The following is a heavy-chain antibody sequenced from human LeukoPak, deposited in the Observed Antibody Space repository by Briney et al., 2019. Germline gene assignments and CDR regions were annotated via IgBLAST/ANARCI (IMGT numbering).Heavy chain of an antibody. CDR2: ISYDGSNK. J-gene: IGHJ4*02. CDR3: ARDQDVWSGYSDY. V-gene: IGHV3-30-3*01. D-gene: IGHD3-3*01. Sequence: GGSLRLSCAASGFTFSSYAMHWVRQAPGKGLEWVAVISYDGSNKYYADSVKGRFTISRDNSKNTLYLQMNSLRAEDTAVYYCARDQDVWSGYSDYWGQGTLVTVSS. CDR1: GFTFSSYA.